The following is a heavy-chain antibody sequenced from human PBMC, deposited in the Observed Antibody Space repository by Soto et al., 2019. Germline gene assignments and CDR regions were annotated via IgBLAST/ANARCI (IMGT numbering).Heavy chain of an antibody. CDR2: MAYAGNNK. CDR3: AREDGGGPFDS. V-gene: IGHV3-30*12. D-gene: IGHD2-15*01. Sequence: GGSLRLSYAASGFTFSSYGMQWVRQAPGKGLEWVAVMAYAGNNKYYADSVKGRFTISRDYSSNTLYLQMNSLRAEDTALYYCAREDGGGPFDSWGQGTPVTVSS. J-gene: IGHJ4*02. CDR1: GFTFSSYG.